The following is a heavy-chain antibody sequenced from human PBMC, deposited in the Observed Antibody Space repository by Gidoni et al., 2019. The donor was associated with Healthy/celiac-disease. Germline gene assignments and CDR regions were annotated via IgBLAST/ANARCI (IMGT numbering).Heavy chain of an antibody. CDR2: IYYSGST. Sequence: QVQLQESGPGLVKPSETLSLTCTVSGGSISSYYWSWIRQPPGKGLEWIGYIYYSGSTNYNPSLKSRVTISVDTSKNQFSLKLSSVTAADTAVYYCARARAGLWFGGFDPWGQGTLVTVSS. CDR1: GGSISSYY. V-gene: IGHV4-59*08. J-gene: IGHJ5*02. D-gene: IGHD3-10*01. CDR3: ARARAGLWFGGFDP.